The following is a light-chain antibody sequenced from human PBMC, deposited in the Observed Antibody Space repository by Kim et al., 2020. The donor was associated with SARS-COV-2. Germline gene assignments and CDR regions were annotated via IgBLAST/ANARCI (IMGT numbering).Light chain of an antibody. CDR1: QGISNY. CDR3: QQLNSYGDLS. J-gene: IGKJ3*01. V-gene: IGKV1-9*01. Sequence: DIQLTQSPSFLSASAGDRVTITCRASQGISNYLAWYQQKPGKAPKLLIYAASTLQSGVPSRFSGSGSGTEFTLTISSLQPEDFATYYCQQLNSYGDLSFGPGTKVDIK. CDR2: AAS.